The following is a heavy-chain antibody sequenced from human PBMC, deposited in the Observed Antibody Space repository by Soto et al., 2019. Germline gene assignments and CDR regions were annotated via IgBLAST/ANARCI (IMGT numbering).Heavy chain of an antibody. J-gene: IGHJ2*01. CDR2: IIPIVGTA. CDR3: ARNTLGLYWYFDL. CDR1: GGTFSSYA. V-gene: IGHV1-69*13. Sequence: ASVKVSCKASGGTFSSYAISWVRQAPGQGLEWMGGIIPIVGTANYAQKFQGRVTITADESTSTAYMELSSLRSEDTAVYYCARNTLGLYWYFDLWGRGTLVTVSS. D-gene: IGHD3-16*01.